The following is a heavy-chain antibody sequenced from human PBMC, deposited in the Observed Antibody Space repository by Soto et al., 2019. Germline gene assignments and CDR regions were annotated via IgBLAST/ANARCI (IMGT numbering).Heavy chain of an antibody. CDR1: GFTFSAYD. D-gene: IGHD3-22*01. Sequence: GGSLRLSCAASGFTFSAYDMHWVRQAPGKRLEWVAVLWRDGSKVYYADSVKGRFTISRDNSKNTLYLQMNSLRAEDTAVYYCAKDQYYYDSSGYYWGQGTLVTVSS. J-gene: IGHJ4*02. CDR3: AKDQYYYDSSGYY. V-gene: IGHV3-30*02. CDR2: LWRDGSKV.